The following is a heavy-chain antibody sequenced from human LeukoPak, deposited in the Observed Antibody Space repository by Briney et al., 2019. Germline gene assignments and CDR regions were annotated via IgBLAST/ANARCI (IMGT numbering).Heavy chain of an antibody. V-gene: IGHV3-9*01. CDR3: AKAKGFAAMYYFDY. J-gene: IGHJ4*02. D-gene: IGHD3-10*01. CDR1: GFTLRDYA. Sequence: GGSLRLSCAASGFTLRDYAMHWVRQVPGKGLEWVSGISFNSDNIDYADSVKGRFTISRDNANNSLHLQMNRLRVEDTAWYYCAKAKGFAAMYYFDYWGQGALVTVSS. CDR2: ISFNSDNI.